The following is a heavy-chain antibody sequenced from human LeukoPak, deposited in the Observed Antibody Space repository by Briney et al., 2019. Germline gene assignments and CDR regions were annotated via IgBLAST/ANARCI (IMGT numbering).Heavy chain of an antibody. CDR1: GGSISSSSYY. J-gene: IGHJ4*02. CDR3: ARHGSGYSSGWYIGY. V-gene: IGHV4-39*01. CDR2: IYYSGST. D-gene: IGHD6-19*01. Sequence: SETLSLTCTVSGGSISSSSYYWGWIRQPPGKGLEWIGSIYYSGSTYYNPSLKSRVTISVDASKNQFSLKLSSVTAADTAVYCCARHGSGYSSGWYIGYWGQGTLVTVSS.